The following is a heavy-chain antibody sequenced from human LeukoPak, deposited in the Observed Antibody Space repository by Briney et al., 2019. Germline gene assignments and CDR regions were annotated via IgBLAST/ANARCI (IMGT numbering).Heavy chain of an antibody. CDR3: ARDPAYGALDI. CDR2: INPDGSLG. J-gene: IGHJ3*02. D-gene: IGHD2-21*01. CDR1: GFTFSNSY. Sequence: GGSLRLSCEASGFTFSNSYMSWVRQAPGKGLEWVAIINPDGSLGSYVDSVKGRFAISRDNALNSLFLQMNSLSAEDTAVYYCARDPAYGALDIWGQGTTVTVSS. V-gene: IGHV3-7*01.